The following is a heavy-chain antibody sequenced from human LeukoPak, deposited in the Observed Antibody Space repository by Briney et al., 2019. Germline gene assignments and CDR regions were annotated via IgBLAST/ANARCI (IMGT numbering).Heavy chain of an antibody. CDR1: GGSFSGYY. Sequence: SETLSLTCAVYGGSFSGYYWSWIRQPPGKGLEWIGEINHSGSTNYNPSLKSRVTISVDTSKNQFSLKLSSVTAADTAVYYCARGRRYGRYYFDYWGQGTLVTVSS. CDR3: ARGRRYGRYYFDY. D-gene: IGHD6-13*01. V-gene: IGHV4-34*01. CDR2: INHSGST. J-gene: IGHJ4*02.